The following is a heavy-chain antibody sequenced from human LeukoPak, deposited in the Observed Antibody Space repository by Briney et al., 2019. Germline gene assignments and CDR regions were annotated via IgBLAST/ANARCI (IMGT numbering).Heavy chain of an antibody. CDR3: ARDRPHFGSGSPHPSNWFDP. CDR2: INPNSGGT. J-gene: IGHJ5*02. CDR1: GYTFTGYY. V-gene: IGHV1-2*02. D-gene: IGHD3-10*01. Sequence: GASVKVSCKASGYTFTGYYMHWVRQAPGQGLEWMGWINPNSGGTNYAQKFQGRVTMTRDTSISTAYMELSRLRSDDTAVYYCARDRPHFGSGSPHPSNWFDPWGQGTLVTVSS.